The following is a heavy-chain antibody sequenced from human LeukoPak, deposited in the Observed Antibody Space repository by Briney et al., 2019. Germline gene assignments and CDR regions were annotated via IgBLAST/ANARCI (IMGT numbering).Heavy chain of an antibody. J-gene: IGHJ3*02. D-gene: IGHD3-3*02. CDR3: ARDSISLGQAFDI. CDR1: GFTFSSYR. Sequence: GGSLRLSCAASGFTFSSYRMNWVRQAPGKGLEWVSSISSSSSYIYYADSVKGRFTISRDNAKNSLHLQMNSLRAEDTAVYYCARDSISLGQAFDIWGQGTVVTVSS. V-gene: IGHV3-21*01. CDR2: ISSSSSYI.